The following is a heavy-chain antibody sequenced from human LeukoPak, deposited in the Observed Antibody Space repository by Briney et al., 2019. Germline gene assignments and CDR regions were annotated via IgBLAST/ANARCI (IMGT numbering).Heavy chain of an antibody. CDR3: ARDTSSGWYAYYMDV. CDR2: ISSSGSTI. CDR1: GFTFSDYY. V-gene: IGHV3-11*01. D-gene: IGHD6-19*01. Sequence: KAGGSLRLSCAASGFTFSDYYMSWIRQAPGKGLEWVSYISSSGSTIYYADSVKGRFTISRDNAKNSLYLQMNSLRAEDTAVYYCARDTSSGWYAYYMDVWGKGTTVTVSS. J-gene: IGHJ6*03.